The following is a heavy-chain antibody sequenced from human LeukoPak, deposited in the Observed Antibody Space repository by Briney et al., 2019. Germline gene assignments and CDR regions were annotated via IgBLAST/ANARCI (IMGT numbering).Heavy chain of an antibody. J-gene: IGHJ5*02. V-gene: IGHV4-34*01. Sequence: SETLSLTCAVYGGSFSGYFWSWIRQPPGKGLEWIGEINHSGNTNYNPSLKSRVTMSVDTSKNQFSLKLTSVTAADTAVYYCANKKGLAPWGQGTLVTVSS. CDR3: ANKKGLAP. CDR2: INHSGNT. CDR1: GGSFSGYF.